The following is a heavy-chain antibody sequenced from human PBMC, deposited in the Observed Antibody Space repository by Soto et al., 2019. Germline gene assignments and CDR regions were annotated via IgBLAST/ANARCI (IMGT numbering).Heavy chain of an antibody. CDR1: GFTFSTYS. V-gene: IGHV3-48*02. CDR3: ARGASGGYYNYYAMDA. CDR2: ISGRSSAI. J-gene: IGHJ6*02. D-gene: IGHD2-15*01. Sequence: EVQLVESGGGLVQPGGSLRLSCAASGFTFSTYSLTWVRQAPGKGLEWVSYISGRSSAIYYADSVKGRFTISRDNAKNSLYLKMKSLRDEDPAVYYWARGASGGYYNYYAMDAWGQGTTVTVPS.